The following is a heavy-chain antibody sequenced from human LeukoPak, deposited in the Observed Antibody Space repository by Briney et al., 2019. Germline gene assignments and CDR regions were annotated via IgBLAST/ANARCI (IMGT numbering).Heavy chain of an antibody. Sequence: SQTLSLTCAISGDSVSSNSAAWNWVRQSPSRGLEWLGRTYYRSKWYNDYAVSVKSRITINPDTSKNQFSLQLNSVNPEDTAVYYCARVSPRAAGILFDYWGQGTLVTVSS. J-gene: IGHJ4*02. D-gene: IGHD6-13*01. CDR3: ARVSPRAAGILFDY. CDR2: TYYRSKWYN. V-gene: IGHV6-1*01. CDR1: GDSVSSNSAA.